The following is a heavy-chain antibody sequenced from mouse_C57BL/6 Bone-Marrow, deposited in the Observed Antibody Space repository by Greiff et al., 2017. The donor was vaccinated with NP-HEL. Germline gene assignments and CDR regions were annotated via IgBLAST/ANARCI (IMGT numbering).Heavy chain of an antibody. CDR3: ARDRGRSDPPFAY. J-gene: IGHJ3*01. Sequence: EVKLVESGGGLVKPGGSLKLSCAASGFTFSSYAMSWVRQTPEKRLEWVATISDGGSYTYYPDNVKGRFTIPIDNAKNNLYLQMSHLKSEDTAVYYCARDRGRSDPPFAYWGQGNLVTVSA. CDR2: ISDGGSYT. V-gene: IGHV5-4*01. D-gene: IGHD3-1*01. CDR1: GFTFSSYA.